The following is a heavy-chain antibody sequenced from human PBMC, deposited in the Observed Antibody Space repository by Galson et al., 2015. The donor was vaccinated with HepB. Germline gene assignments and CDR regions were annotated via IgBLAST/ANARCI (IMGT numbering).Heavy chain of an antibody. Sequence: PALVKPTQTLTLTCTFSGFSLSTSGVGVGWIRQPPGKALEWLALIYWDDDKRYSPSLKSRLTITKDTSKNQVVLTMTNMDPVDTATYYCAHSLYYGSGTAAPFDYWGQGTLVTVSS. CDR1: GFSLSTSGVG. J-gene: IGHJ4*02. CDR3: AHSLYYGSGTAAPFDY. D-gene: IGHD3-10*01. V-gene: IGHV2-5*02. CDR2: IYWDDDK.